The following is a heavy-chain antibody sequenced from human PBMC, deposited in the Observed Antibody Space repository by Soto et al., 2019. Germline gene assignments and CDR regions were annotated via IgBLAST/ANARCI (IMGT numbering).Heavy chain of an antibody. Sequence: SETLSLTCTVSGGSISNYYWSWIRQPPGKGLEWIGYIYYSGSTNYNPSLKSRVTLSVDTSKNQFSLKLSSVTAADTAVYYCARLGGSYAVPHFDYWGQGTLVTAPQ. V-gene: IGHV4-59*08. CDR3: ARLGGSYAVPHFDY. D-gene: IGHD1-26*01. J-gene: IGHJ4*02. CDR1: GGSISNYY. CDR2: IYYSGST.